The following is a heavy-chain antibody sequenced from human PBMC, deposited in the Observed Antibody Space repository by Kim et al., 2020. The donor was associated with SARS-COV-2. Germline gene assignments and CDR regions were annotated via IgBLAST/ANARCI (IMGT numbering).Heavy chain of an antibody. V-gene: IGHV3-30*01. D-gene: IGHD6-13*01. CDR3: ARALFSSSWQNFDY. Sequence: AHSVKGRFTISRDNSKNTLYLQMNSLRAEDTAVYYCARALFSSSWQNFDYWGQGTLVTVSS. J-gene: IGHJ4*02.